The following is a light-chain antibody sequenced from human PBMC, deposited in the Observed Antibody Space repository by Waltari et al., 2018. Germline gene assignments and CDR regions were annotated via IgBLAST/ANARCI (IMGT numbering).Light chain of an antibody. V-gene: IGLV3-25*03. CDR1: ALRKQP. CDR3: QAADYGDSVVM. J-gene: IGLJ3*02. CDR2: HDR. Sequence: SDDLTQSPSLSVFPGQTATITCSGDALRKQPVPWYQQKPGQAPVLVIYHDREKPTGIPDRFSGAGSGKTDTVTIKFDQAQDEADYFCQAADYGDSVVMFGGGTKLTVL.